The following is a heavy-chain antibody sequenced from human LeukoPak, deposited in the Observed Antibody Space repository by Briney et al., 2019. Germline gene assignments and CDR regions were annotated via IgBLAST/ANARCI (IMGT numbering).Heavy chain of an antibody. Sequence: GESLNISCKGSAHSFTSYWIGWVRQMPGKGLDWMGILYPGDSDTRYSPSFQGQVTISADKSISTAYLQWSSLKASDTAMYYCARQISKFYGDYSLDYWGQGTLVTVSS. CDR3: ARQISKFYGDYSLDY. J-gene: IGHJ4*02. CDR2: LYPGDSDT. D-gene: IGHD4-17*01. V-gene: IGHV5-51*01. CDR1: AHSFTSYW.